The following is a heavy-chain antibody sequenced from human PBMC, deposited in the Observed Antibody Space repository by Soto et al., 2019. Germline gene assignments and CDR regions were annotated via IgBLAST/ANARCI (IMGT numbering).Heavy chain of an antibody. J-gene: IGHJ4*01. CDR2: VKSKTDGGTT. CDR3: TTGSYLTNRIFRFDK. D-gene: IGHD2-21*01. V-gene: IGHV3-15*07. Sequence: PGGSLSLSCAASGFIFSNAWINWVRQAPGKGLEWVGRVKSKTDGGTTDFAAPVKGRFAISRDDSKNRVYLEMNSLKTEDPAIYYCTTGSYLTNRIFRFDKWGHETLVTASS. CDR1: GFIFSNAW.